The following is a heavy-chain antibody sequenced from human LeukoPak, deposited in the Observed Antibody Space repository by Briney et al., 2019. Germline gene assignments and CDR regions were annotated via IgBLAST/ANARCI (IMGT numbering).Heavy chain of an antibody. V-gene: IGHV3-49*04. CDR2: IRSKAYGGTT. CDR3: TRVGNYYDSSGSEYYLDY. D-gene: IGHD3-22*01. J-gene: IGHJ4*02. Sequence: GGSLRLSCTASGFTFSDYAMGWVRQAPGKGLEWVGFIRSKAYGGTTEYAASVNARFTISRDESKSIAYLETNSLKTEDTAVYYCTRVGNYYDSSGSEYYLDYWGQGTLVTVSS. CDR1: GFTFSDYA.